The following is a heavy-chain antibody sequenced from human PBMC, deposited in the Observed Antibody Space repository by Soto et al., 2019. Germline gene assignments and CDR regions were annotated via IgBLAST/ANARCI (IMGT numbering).Heavy chain of an antibody. Sequence: QAQLVQSGAEVKKPGASVKVSCKASGYTFTSYAMHWVRQAPGQRLEWMGWINAGNGNTKYSQKFQGRVTITRDTSASTAYMELSSLRSEDTAVYYCARESELGYDFWSGYYDYWGQGTLVTVSS. J-gene: IGHJ4*02. CDR2: INAGNGNT. CDR3: ARESELGYDFWSGYYDY. CDR1: GYTFTSYA. D-gene: IGHD3-3*01. V-gene: IGHV1-3*01.